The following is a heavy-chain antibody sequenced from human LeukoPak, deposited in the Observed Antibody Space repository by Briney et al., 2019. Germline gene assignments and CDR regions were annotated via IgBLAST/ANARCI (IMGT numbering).Heavy chain of an antibody. D-gene: IGHD2-2*01. V-gene: IGHV3-30*02. Sequence: PGGSLRLSCAASGFTFSSYGMHWVRQAPGKGLEWVAFIRYDGSNKYYADSVKGRFTISRDNSKNTLYLQMNGLRAEDTAVYYCAKDQRRYCSSTSCHRPFDYWGQGTLVTVSS. CDR1: GFTFSSYG. CDR3: AKDQRRYCSSTSCHRPFDY. CDR2: IRYDGSNK. J-gene: IGHJ4*02.